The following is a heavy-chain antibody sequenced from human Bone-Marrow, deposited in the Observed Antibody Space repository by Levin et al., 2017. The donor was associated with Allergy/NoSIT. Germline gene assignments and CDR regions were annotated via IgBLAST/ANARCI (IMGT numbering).Heavy chain of an antibody. CDR2: FDPEDGET. CDR3: ATGFVQLELLTYFDY. D-gene: IGHD1-7*01. Sequence: GESLKISCKVSGYTLTELSMHWVRQAPGKGLEWMGGFDPEDGETIYAQKFQGRVTMTEDTSTDTAYMELSSLRSEDTAVYYCATGFVQLELLTYFDYWGQGTLVTVSS. V-gene: IGHV1-24*01. CDR1: GYTLTELS. J-gene: IGHJ4*02.